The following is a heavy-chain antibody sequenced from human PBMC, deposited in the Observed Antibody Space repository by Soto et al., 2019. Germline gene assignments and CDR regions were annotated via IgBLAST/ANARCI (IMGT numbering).Heavy chain of an antibody. V-gene: IGHV4-30-2*01. D-gene: IGHD3-10*01. CDR2: INHSGST. CDR3: ARDPGGSGNLSFDS. Sequence: PSETLSLTCAVSGGSISSGGDSWSWIRQPPGKGLEWIGYINHSGSTNYNPSLKSRVTISVDTSKNQVSLKLSSVTAADTAVYYCARDPGGSGNLSFDSWGQGTPVTVS. CDR1: GGSISSGGDS. J-gene: IGHJ4*02.